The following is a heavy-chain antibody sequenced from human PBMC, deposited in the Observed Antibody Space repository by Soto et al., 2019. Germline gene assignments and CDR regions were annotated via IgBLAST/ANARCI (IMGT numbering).Heavy chain of an antibody. CDR1: GGSISSGDYY. CDR3: ATYGSGSYKPTTFDY. CDR2: IYYSGST. V-gene: IGHV4-31*03. Sequence: QVQLQESGPGLVKPSQTLSLTCTVSGGSISSGDYYWSWIRQDPGKGLEWIGYIYYSGSTYYNPSLKSRVTISVDTSKNQFSLKLTSVTAADTAVYYCATYGSGSYKPTTFDYWGQGTLVTVSS. D-gene: IGHD3-10*01. J-gene: IGHJ4*02.